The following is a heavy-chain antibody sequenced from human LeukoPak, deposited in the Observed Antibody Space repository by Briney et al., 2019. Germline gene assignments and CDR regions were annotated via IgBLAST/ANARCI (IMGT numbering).Heavy chain of an antibody. J-gene: IGHJ4*02. CDR2: IWYDGSKK. V-gene: IGHV3-33*01. Sequence: GGSLRLSCAASGFTFSSFGMHWVRQAPGKGLEWVAIIWYDGSKKYYADSLRGRFTISRDNSKNTLYLQMNSLRAEDTAVYYCARGEQLENWGQGTQVTVSS. CDR1: GFTFSSFG. D-gene: IGHD6-13*01. CDR3: ARGEQLEN.